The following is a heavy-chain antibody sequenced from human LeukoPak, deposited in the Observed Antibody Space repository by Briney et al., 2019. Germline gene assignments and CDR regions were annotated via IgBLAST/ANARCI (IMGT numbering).Heavy chain of an antibody. CDR2: ISYDGSNK. V-gene: IGHV3-30-3*01. CDR3: AREKRLLGYCSSTSCFAYAFDI. J-gene: IGHJ3*02. D-gene: IGHD2-2*01. Sequence: GGSLRLSCAASGFTFSSYAMHWVRQAPGKGLGWVAVISYDGSNKYYADSVKGRFTISRANSKNTLYLQMNSLRAEDTAVYYCAREKRLLGYCSSTSCFAYAFDIWGQGTMVTVSS. CDR1: GFTFSSYA.